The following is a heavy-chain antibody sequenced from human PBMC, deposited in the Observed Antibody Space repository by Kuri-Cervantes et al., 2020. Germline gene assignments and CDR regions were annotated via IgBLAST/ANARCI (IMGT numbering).Heavy chain of an antibody. V-gene: IGHV3-64*01. CDR2: ISSNGGST. J-gene: IGHJ6*02. CDR1: GFTFSSYA. D-gene: IGHD5-24*01. CDR3: ARENGYNPSSYYYGMDV. Sequence: ETLSLTCAASGFTFSSYAMHWVRQAPGKGLEYVSAISSNGGSTYYANSVKGRFTISRDSSKNTLYLQMGSLRAEDMAVYYCARENGYNPSSYYYGMDVWGQGTTVTVSS.